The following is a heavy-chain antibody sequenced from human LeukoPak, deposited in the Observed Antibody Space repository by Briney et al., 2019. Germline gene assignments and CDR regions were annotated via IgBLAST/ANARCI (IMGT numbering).Heavy chain of an antibody. CDR3: ARQAITMIVGGVFDY. CDR2: IYYSGST. Sequence: PSETLSLTCTVSGGSISSSSYYWGWIRQPPGKGLEWIGSIYYSGSTYYNPSLKSRVTISVDTSKNQFSLKLSSVTAADTAVYYCARQAITMIVGGVFDYWGQGTLVTVSP. J-gene: IGHJ4*02. D-gene: IGHD3-22*01. CDR1: GGSISSSSYY. V-gene: IGHV4-39*01.